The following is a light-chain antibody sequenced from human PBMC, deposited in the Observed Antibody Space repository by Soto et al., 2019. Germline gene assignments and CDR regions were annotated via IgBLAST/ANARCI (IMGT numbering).Light chain of an antibody. J-gene: IGKJ4*01. CDR2: GAS. CDR3: QQYATAPRT. CDR1: QSVAKNY. V-gene: IGKV3-20*01. Sequence: EIVLTQSPGTLSLSPGERATLSCRASQSVAKNYLAWYQQKPGQAPRLLIHGASNRATGIPDRFSGSGSGTDFTLTISRLEPEDFALFYCQQYATAPRTFGGGTKVEIK.